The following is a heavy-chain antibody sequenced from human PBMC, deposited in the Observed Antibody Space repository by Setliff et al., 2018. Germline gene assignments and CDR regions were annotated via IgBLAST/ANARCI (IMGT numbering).Heavy chain of an antibody. CDR2: INPDGSEK. CDR1: GFTYKNDW. D-gene: IGHD3-3*01. J-gene: IGHJ5*02. CDR3: ARDVYDFRTGLAAP. V-gene: IGHV3-7*01. Sequence: LRLSCGASGFTYKNDWVSWVRQAPGKGLEWLASINPDGSEKYYVDSVQGRFTISRDNAKNSLYLQMNSLRAEDTAVYYCARDVYDFRTGLAAPWGQGTLVTVSS.